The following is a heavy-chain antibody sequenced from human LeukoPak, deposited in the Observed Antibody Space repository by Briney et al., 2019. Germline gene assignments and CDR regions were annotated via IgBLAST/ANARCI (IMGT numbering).Heavy chain of an antibody. CDR3: ARASYRPANFDY. CDR2: IYYSGST. J-gene: IGHJ4*02. Sequence: SETLSLTCTVSGGSINSYYWSWIRQPPGKGLEWIGYIYYSGSTNYNPSLKSRVTISVDTSKNQFSLKLSSVTAADTAVYYCARASYRPANFDYWGQGTLVTVSS. V-gene: IGHV4-59*01. D-gene: IGHD5-18*01. CDR1: GGSINSYY.